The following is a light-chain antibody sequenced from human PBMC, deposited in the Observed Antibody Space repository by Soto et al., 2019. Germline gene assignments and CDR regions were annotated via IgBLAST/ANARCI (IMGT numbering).Light chain of an antibody. J-gene: IGKJ1*01. CDR3: QQYGSSPPT. Sequence: IVFTQSPGTLSLSPGERTTLSCRASRSISRYLAWYQQKPGQGPRLLIYGASSRATGTPDRFSGSGSGTDFTLTINRLEPEDFALYYCQQYGSSPPTFGQGTKVDIK. CDR1: RSISRY. V-gene: IGKV3-20*01. CDR2: GAS.